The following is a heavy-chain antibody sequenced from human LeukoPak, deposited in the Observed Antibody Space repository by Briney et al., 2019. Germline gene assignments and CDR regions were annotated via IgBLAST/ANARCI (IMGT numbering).Heavy chain of an antibody. CDR2: ISSSGSTI. J-gene: IGHJ3*02. V-gene: IGHV3-48*04. Sequence: PGGSLRLSCAASGFTFSSYCMTWVRQAPGKGLEWVSYISSSGSTIYYADSVKGRFTISRDNAKNSLYLQMNSLRAEDTAVYYCARDGPYYYDSSGWRAFDIWGQGTMVTVSS. CDR1: GFTFSSYC. CDR3: ARDGPYYYDSSGWRAFDI. D-gene: IGHD3-22*01.